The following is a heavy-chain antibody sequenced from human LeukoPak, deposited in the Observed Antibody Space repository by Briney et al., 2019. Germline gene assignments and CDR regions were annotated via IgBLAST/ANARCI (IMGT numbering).Heavy chain of an antibody. J-gene: IGHJ5*02. CDR3: ARYHRVACSFDP. CDR2: IYYSGTT. D-gene: IGHD2-21*01. CDR1: GDSITSSTYY. Sequence: PSETLSLTCTISGDSITSSTYYWGWIRQPPGKGLEWIGSIYYSGTTYYNPSLKSRVIISVDTSKNHFSLKLSSVTAADTAVYYCARYHRVACSFDPWGQGALVTVSS. V-gene: IGHV4-39*02.